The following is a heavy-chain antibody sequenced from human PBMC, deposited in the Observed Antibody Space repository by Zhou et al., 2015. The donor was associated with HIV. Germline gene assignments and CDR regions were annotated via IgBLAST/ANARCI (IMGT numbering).Heavy chain of an antibody. V-gene: IGHV1-18*01. Sequence: QVQLVQSGPEVKKPGASVKVSCKASGYTFTTYDIDWVRQVAGQGLEWMGWISAYNGNTNYAQKLQGRVTMTTDTSTSTAYMELRSLRSDDTAVYYCARDREGTVTVDYWGQGTLVTVSS. D-gene: IGHD4-17*01. CDR3: ARDREGTVTVDY. J-gene: IGHJ4*02. CDR1: GYTFTTYD. CDR2: ISAYNGNT.